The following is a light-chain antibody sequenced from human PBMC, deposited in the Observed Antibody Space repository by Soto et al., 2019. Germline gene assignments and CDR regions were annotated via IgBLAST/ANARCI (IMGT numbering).Light chain of an antibody. J-gene: IGLJ2*01. Sequence: QSALTQPASVSGSPGQSITISCSGTSSDIGGYDSVSWFQQHPGKPPKLMISEVSYRPPGVSNRFSGSKVDNTASLTISGLQAEDEADYYCASYTTTGTVLFGAGTKLTVL. V-gene: IGLV2-14*01. CDR1: SSDIGGYDS. CDR3: ASYTTTGTVL. CDR2: EVS.